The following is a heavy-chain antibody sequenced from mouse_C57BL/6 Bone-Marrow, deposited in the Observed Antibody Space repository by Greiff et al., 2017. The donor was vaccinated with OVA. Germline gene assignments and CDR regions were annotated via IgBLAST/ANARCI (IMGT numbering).Heavy chain of an antibody. CDR3: ARKEVLGRDY. D-gene: IGHD4-1*01. V-gene: IGHV1-64*01. Sequence: QVQLQQPGAELVKPGASVKLSCKASGYTFTSYWMHWVKQRPGQGLEWIGTIHPNSGSTNYNEKFKSKATLTVDKSSSTAYMQLSSLTSEDSAVYYCARKEVLGRDYWGQGTTLTVSS. J-gene: IGHJ2*01. CDR2: IHPNSGST. CDR1: GYTFTSYW.